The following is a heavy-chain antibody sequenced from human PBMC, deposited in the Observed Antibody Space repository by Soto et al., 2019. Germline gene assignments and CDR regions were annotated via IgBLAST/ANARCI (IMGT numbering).Heavy chain of an antibody. Sequence: ASVKVSCKASGGTFSSYAISWVRQAPGQGLEWMGGIIPIFGTANYAQKFQGRVTITADESTSTAYMELSSLRSEDTAVYCCARFQGSSGYNYFDYWGQGTLVTVSS. D-gene: IGHD3-22*01. J-gene: IGHJ4*02. CDR1: GGTFSSYA. CDR2: IIPIFGTA. V-gene: IGHV1-69*13. CDR3: ARFQGSSGYNYFDY.